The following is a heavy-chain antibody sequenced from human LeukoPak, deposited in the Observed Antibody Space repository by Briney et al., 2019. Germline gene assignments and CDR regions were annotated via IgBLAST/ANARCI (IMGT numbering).Heavy chain of an antibody. V-gene: IGHV3-23*01. Sequence: GGSLRLSCAASGFTFSSYAMSWVRQAPGKGLEWVSATSGSGGSTYYADSVKGRFTISRDNSKNTLYLQMNSLRAEDTAVYYCAKSPEGQLVSLDYWGQGTLVTVSS. CDR2: TSGSGGST. J-gene: IGHJ4*02. CDR3: AKSPEGQLVSLDY. D-gene: IGHD6-13*01. CDR1: GFTFSSYA.